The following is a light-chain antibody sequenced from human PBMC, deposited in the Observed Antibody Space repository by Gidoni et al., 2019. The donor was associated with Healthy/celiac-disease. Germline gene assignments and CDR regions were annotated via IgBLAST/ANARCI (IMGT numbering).Light chain of an antibody. CDR3: QQCYSTPIT. CDR1: TSISSY. Sequence: DSQMTQSPSSLSASVGDRVTITSRASTSISSYLNWYQQKPGKAPKLLIYAASSLQSGVPSRFSGSGSGTDFTLTISSLQPEDFATYYCQQCYSTPITFGQGTRLEIK. CDR2: AAS. V-gene: IGKV1-39*01. J-gene: IGKJ5*01.